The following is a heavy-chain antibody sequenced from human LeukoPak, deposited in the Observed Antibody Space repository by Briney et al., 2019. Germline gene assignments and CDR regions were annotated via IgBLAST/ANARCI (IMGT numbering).Heavy chain of an antibody. J-gene: IGHJ4*02. CDR3: ARQTFGALYFDS. D-gene: IGHD3-10*01. CDR1: GGSISSGSYY. V-gene: IGHV4-39*01. Sequence: SETLSLTCTVSGGSISSGSYYWSWIRQPAGKGLEWIGSIFYSGSTYYNPSLKSRVTISVDTSKNQFSLKLSSVTAADTAVYYCARQTFGALYFDSWGQGTLVTVSS. CDR2: IFYSGST.